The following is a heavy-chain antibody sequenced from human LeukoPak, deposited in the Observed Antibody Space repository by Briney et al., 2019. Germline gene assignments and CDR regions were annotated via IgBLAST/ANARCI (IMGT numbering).Heavy chain of an antibody. CDR1: GFTISSYW. D-gene: IGHD4-17*01. J-gene: IGHJ4*02. V-gene: IGHV3-74*01. CDR3: ARGSYDYGDYELGY. CDR2: INSDGSST. Sequence: PGGSLRLSCAASGFTISSYWMHWVRQAPGKGLVWVSRINSDGSSTSYADSVKGRITISRDNAKNTLYLQMNSLRAEDTAVYYCARGSYDYGDYELGYWGQGTLVTVSS.